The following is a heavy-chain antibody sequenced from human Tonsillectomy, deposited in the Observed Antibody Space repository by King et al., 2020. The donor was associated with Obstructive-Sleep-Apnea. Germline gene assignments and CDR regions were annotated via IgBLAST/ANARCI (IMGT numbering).Heavy chain of an antibody. Sequence: VQLVESGGGLVKPGGSLRLSCATSGFTFNNSWMSWVRQAPGKGLEWVGRIKNRDDGGTTDFAAPVKGRFTISRDDSRNTLYLQLNSLKTGDTDVYYCLTDHGDYPDYWGQGTLVTVSS. J-gene: IGHJ4*02. CDR3: LTDHGDYPDY. V-gene: IGHV3-15*01. CDR1: GFTFNNSW. CDR2: IKNRDDGGTT. D-gene: IGHD4-17*01.